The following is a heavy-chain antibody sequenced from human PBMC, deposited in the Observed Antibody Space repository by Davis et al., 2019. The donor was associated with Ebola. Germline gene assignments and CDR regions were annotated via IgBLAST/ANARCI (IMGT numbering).Heavy chain of an antibody. V-gene: IGHV5-51*01. CDR3: ASLRRTITGMDDAFDI. D-gene: IGHD1-20*01. J-gene: IGHJ3*02. CDR2: IHPGDSDT. CDR1: GYSFTSYW. Sequence: GESLNISCEASGYSFTSYWIGWLRQLPGKGLEWMGIIHPGDSDTRYSPSFQGQVTISADKSIRTAYLQWSGLKASDTAMYYCASLRRTITGMDDAFDIWGQGTMVTVSS.